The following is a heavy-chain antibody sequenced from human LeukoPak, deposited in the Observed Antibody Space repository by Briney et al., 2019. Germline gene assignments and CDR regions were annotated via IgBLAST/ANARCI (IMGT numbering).Heavy chain of an antibody. CDR1: GFTFSTYW. D-gene: IGHD2-2*01. J-gene: IGHJ5*02. CDR3: ARAYCSSTSCYSELFDP. CDR2: INTDGSDT. Sequence: GGSLRLSRAASGFTFSTYWMHWVRQAPGKGLVWVSRINTDGSDTSYADSVKGRFTISRDNAKNTLYLQMNSLRAEDTAVYYCARAYCSSTSCYSELFDPWGQGILVTVSS. V-gene: IGHV3-74*01.